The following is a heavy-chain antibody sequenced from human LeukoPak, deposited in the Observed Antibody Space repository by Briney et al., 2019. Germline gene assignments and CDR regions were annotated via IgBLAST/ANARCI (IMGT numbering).Heavy chain of an antibody. V-gene: IGHV3-7*04. CDR3: ARDCCASGSHDS. CDR2: IQQGGGVT. J-gene: IGHJ4*02. D-gene: IGHD3-10*01. CDR1: GFTFNIYW. Sequence: GGSLRLSCEASGFTFNIYWMNWVREALEKGLERGANIQQGGGVTHYGDSVKGRFTISRDNARNSLYLQMNDLRAEDTAVYYCARDCCASGSHDSWGQGTLVTVSS.